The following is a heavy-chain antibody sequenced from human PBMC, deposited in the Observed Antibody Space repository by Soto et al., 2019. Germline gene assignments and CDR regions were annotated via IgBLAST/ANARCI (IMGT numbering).Heavy chain of an antibody. J-gene: IGHJ4*02. CDR2: IYWDDDK. Sequence: SGPTLVNPTQTLTLTCTFSGFSLSTSGVGVGWIRQPPGKALEWLALIYWDDDKRYSPSLKSRLTITKDTSKNQVVLTMTNMDPVDTATYYCAHRGYLAAAGNVYFDYWGQGTLVTVSS. CDR3: AHRGYLAAAGNVYFDY. D-gene: IGHD6-13*01. V-gene: IGHV2-5*02. CDR1: GFSLSTSGVG.